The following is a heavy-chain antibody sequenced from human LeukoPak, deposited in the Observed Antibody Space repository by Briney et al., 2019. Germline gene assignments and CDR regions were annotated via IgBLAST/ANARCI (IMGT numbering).Heavy chain of an antibody. CDR1: GFTFSSYE. V-gene: IGHV3-7*01. CDR3: ARATFGDY. CDR2: IKQDGSEK. D-gene: IGHD3-16*01. Sequence: PGGSLRLSCAASGFTFSSYEMNWVRQAPGKGLEWVANIKQDGSEKYYVDSVKGRFTISRDNAKNSLYLQMNSLRAEDTAVYYCARATFGDYWGQGTLVTVSS. J-gene: IGHJ4*02.